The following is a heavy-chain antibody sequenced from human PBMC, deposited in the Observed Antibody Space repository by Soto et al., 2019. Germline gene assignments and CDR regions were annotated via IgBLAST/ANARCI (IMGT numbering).Heavy chain of an antibody. CDR2: ISGSGSKK. CDR1: GFIFENFG. CDR3: AKNQGVELVPLATVDWFDP. D-gene: IGHD1-26*01. J-gene: IGHJ5*02. V-gene: IGHV3-23*01. Sequence: GESLKISCAASGFIFENFGMSWVRQAPGKGLEWISSISGSGSKKYYADSVKGRFTISRDNSKSTVYLELNNLSAEDTAVYHCAKNQGVELVPLATVDWFDPWGQGSVVTVS.